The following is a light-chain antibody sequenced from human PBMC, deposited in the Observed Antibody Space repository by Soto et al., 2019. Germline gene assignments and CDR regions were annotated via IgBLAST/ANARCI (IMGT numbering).Light chain of an antibody. V-gene: IGLV2-14*01. CDR3: SSFTTRSTWV. Sequence: QSALTQPASVSGSPGQSITISCTGTNSDVGSSKYVSWYQQYPGKAPKLMIYEVSNRLSGVSNRFSGSKSGDTASLTISGLQAVDEADYYCSSFTTRSTWVFGGGTKLTVL. CDR2: EVS. J-gene: IGLJ3*02. CDR1: NSDVGSSKY.